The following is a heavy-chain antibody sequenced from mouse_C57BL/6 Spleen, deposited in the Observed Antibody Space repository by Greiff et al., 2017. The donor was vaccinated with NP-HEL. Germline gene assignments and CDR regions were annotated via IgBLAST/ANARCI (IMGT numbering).Heavy chain of an antibody. CDR1: GYSITSGYY. CDR3: ARWLLRADY. Sequence: EVHLVESGPGLVKPSQSLSLTCSVTGYSITSGYYWNWIRQFPGNKLEWMGYISYDGSNNYNPSLKNRISITRDTSKNQFFLKLNSVTTEDTATYYCARWLLRADYWGQGTSVTVSS. V-gene: IGHV3-6*01. J-gene: IGHJ4*01. CDR2: ISYDGSN. D-gene: IGHD2-3*01.